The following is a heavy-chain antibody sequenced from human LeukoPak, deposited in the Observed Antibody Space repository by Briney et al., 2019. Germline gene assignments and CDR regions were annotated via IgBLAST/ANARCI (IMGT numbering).Heavy chain of an antibody. J-gene: IGHJ6*02. CDR3: AVLHYYAMDV. CDR1: GFTFDDYA. V-gene: IGHV3-9*01. CDR2: ISWNSGTK. Sequence: GGSLRLSCAASGFTFDDYAMHWVRQAPGKGLEWVSGISWNSGTKGYADSVKGRFTISRDNAKNSLYLQMNSLRGEDAALYYCAVLHYYAMDVWGQGTTVTVSS. D-gene: IGHD2-8*01.